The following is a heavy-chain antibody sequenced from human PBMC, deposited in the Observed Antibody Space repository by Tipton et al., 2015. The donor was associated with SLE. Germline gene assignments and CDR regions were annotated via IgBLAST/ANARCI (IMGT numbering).Heavy chain of an antibody. CDR3: ARVPAFYYYYMDV. CDR2: IFYTGST. J-gene: IGHJ6*03. V-gene: IGHV4-59*01. Sequence: TLSLTCTVSGGSISSLSWSWIRQPPGKRLEWIGYIFYTGSTNYNPSLKSRVAMSVDMSKNQFSLKLTSVTAADTAVYYCARVPAFYYYYMDVWGKGTTVTVSS. D-gene: IGHD2-2*01. CDR1: GGSISSLS.